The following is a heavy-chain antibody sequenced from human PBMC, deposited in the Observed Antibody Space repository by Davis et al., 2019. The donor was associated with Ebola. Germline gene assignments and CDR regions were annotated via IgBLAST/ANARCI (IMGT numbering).Heavy chain of an antibody. D-gene: IGHD3-9*01. CDR1: GFTFSGSA. J-gene: IGHJ4*02. Sequence: GGSLRLSCAASGFTFSGSAMHWVRQAPGQGLEWMGRINSNNGDTNYAQKFQGRVTMTRDTSISTTYLELSSLRSDDTAMYYCARELLVTGYKCADYWGQGTLVTVSS. CDR2: INSNNGDT. CDR3: ARELLVTGYKCADY. V-gene: IGHV1-2*02.